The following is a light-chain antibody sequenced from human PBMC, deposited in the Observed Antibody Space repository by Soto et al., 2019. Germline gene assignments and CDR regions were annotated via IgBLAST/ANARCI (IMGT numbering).Light chain of an antibody. CDR3: HSYDASLRGYV. V-gene: IGLV1-40*01. CDR1: SSNIGAGYD. J-gene: IGLJ1*01. Sequence: QSVLTQPPSVSGAPGQRVTISCTGSSSNIGAGYDVQWYQQLPGAAPKLLIYNNNNRPSGVPDRFSGSKSGTSASLAITGLQAEEEADYYCHSYDASLRGYVFGTGTKVTVL. CDR2: NNN.